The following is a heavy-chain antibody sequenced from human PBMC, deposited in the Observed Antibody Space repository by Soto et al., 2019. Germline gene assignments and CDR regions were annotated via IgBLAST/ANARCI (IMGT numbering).Heavy chain of an antibody. CDR3: AHRGRLCSGTYWFHYYGC. Sequence: QITLMESVPTLGKPTHTLTLTCTSSGFSLSPSGVDVGWIRQPPGKALDCLAVIFWDDDKRYSPFMQSRLTLTKDTCRNHVVLTMDNMDPVDTATYYCAHRGRLCSGTYWFHYYGCLGQGTLVTVS. CDR1: GFSLSPSGVD. J-gene: IGHJ4*02. CDR2: IFWDDDK. V-gene: IGHV2-5*02. D-gene: IGHD2-15*01.